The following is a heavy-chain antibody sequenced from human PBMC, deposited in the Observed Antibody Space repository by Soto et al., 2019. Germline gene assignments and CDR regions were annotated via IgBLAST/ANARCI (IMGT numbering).Heavy chain of an antibody. Sequence: GGSLRLSCAASGFTFSIYIMNWVRQAPGKGLEWVSSISSSSSYIYYADSVKGRFTISRDNAKNSLYLQMNSLRAEDTAVYYCARDSVVSYDFWSGYPMDVWGKGTTVTVSS. CDR3: ARDSVVSYDFWSGYPMDV. D-gene: IGHD3-3*01. CDR2: ISSSSSYI. V-gene: IGHV3-21*01. CDR1: GFTFSIYI. J-gene: IGHJ6*03.